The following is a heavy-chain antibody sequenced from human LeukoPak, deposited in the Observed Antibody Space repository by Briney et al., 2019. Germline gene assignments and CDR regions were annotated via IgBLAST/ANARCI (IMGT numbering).Heavy chain of an antibody. CDR1: GYTFTDYY. Sequence: GASVKVSCKALGYTFTDYYMHWVRQAPGQGLEWMGWINGNSGDTKYAQKFQGRVTMTRDTSTSTAYMELSRLRSDDTAIYYCARVQTTGLLEWLYWGQGALVTVSS. V-gene: IGHV1-2*02. J-gene: IGHJ4*02. CDR3: ARVQTTGLLEWLY. D-gene: IGHD3-3*01. CDR2: INGNSGDT.